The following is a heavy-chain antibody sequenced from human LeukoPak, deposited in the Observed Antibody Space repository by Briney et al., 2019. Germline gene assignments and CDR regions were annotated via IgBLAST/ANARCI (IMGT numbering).Heavy chain of an antibody. CDR3: TTYYYDSSGYSNWFDP. CDR1: GGTFSSYA. D-gene: IGHD3-22*01. V-gene: IGHV1-69*05. CDR2: IIPIFGRA. Sequence: GSSVRVSCKASGGTFSSYAISWVRQAPGQGLEWMGGIIPIFGRANYAQRFQGRVTITTDESTGTAYMELSSLRSEDTAVYYCTTYYYDSSGYSNWFDPWGQGTLVTVSS. J-gene: IGHJ5*02.